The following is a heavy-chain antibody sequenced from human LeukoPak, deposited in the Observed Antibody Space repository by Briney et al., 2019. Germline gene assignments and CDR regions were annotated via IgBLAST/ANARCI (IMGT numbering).Heavy chain of an antibody. J-gene: IGHJ5*02. V-gene: IGHV3-23*01. Sequence: PGGSLRLSCAASGFTFSTYAMSWVRQAPGKGLEWVSSISGSGGATYYADSVKGRFTISRDNSKNTLYLQMNSLRAEDTAVYYCARDGINYDNSMGPFDPWGQGTLVTVSS. CDR1: GFTFSTYA. D-gene: IGHD3-9*01. CDR3: ARDGINYDNSMGPFDP. CDR2: ISGSGGAT.